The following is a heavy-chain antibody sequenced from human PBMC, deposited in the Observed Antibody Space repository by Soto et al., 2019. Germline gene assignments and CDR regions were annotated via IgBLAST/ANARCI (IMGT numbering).Heavy chain of an antibody. CDR2: ISGSGGST. D-gene: IGHD2-15*01. Sequence: GXSLRLSCAASGFTFSSYAMSWVHQAPGKGLEWVSAISGSGGSTYYADSVKGRFTISRDNSKNTLYLQMNSLRAEDTAVYYCAKEAAPIVVVVAAFDYWGQGTLVTVSS. V-gene: IGHV3-23*01. CDR3: AKEAAPIVVVVAAFDY. J-gene: IGHJ4*02. CDR1: GFTFSSYA.